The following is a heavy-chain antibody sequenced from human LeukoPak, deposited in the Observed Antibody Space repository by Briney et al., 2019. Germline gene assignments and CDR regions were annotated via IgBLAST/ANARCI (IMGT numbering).Heavy chain of an antibody. J-gene: IGHJ4*02. CDR1: GFTFRSYS. Sequence: GGSLRLSCAASGFTFRSYSMNWVRQAPGKGLEWVSSISSSSSYIYYADSVKGRFTISRDNAKNSLYLQMNSLRAEDTAVYYCARDADYYDSSGYFPLDYFDYWGQGTLVTVSS. V-gene: IGHV3-21*01. CDR3: ARDADYYDSSGYFPLDYFDY. CDR2: ISSSSSYI. D-gene: IGHD3-22*01.